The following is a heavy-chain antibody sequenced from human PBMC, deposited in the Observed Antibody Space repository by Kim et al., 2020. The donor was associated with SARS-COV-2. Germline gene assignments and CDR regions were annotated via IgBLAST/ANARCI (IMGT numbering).Heavy chain of an antibody. CDR1: GGSISSYY. Sequence: SETLSLTCTVSGGSISSYYWSCIRQPPGKGLEWIGYIYYSGSTNYNPSLKSRVTISVDTSKNQFSLKLSSVTAADTAVYYCAVISYYYDSSGSDAFDIWG. CDR3: AVISYYYDSSGSDAFDI. V-gene: IGHV4-59*01. CDR2: IYYSGST. J-gene: IGHJ3*02. D-gene: IGHD3-22*01.